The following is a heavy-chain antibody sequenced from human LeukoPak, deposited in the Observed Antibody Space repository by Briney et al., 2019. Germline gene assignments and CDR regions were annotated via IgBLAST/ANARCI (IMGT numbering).Heavy chain of an antibody. V-gene: IGHV3-21*01. J-gene: IGHJ4*02. CDR3: ARVSGPIDEWFPLDY. Sequence: PGGSLRLSCAASGFTFSSYSMNWVRQAPGKGLEWVSSISSSSSYIYYADSVKGRFTISRDNAKNSLYLQMNSLRAEDTAVYYCARVSGPIDEWFPLDYWGQGTLVTVSS. CDR2: ISSSSSYI. D-gene: IGHD3-3*01. CDR1: GFTFSSYS.